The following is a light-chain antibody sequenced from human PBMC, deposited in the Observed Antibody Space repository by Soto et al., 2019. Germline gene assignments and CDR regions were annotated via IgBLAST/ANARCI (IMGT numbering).Light chain of an antibody. J-gene: IGKJ1*01. Sequence: GDRVTITCRASETIDYWLAWYQQKPGTAPKVLIYHASNLQSGVPSRFSGSGSGTEFTLTISSLQPDDFATYYCQHYNSYSEAFGQGTKVDIK. CDR3: QHYNSYSEA. V-gene: IGKV1-5*01. CDR1: ETIDYW. CDR2: HAS.